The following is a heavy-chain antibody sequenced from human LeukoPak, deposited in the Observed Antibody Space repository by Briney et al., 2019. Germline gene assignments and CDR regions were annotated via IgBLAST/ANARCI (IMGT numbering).Heavy chain of an antibody. CDR1: GFTFSAYA. V-gene: IGHV3-23*01. Sequence: PGGSLRLSCAASGFTFSAYALSWVRQAPGKGLEWVSFISASGDLTYYADSVRGRFTISRDNYRNTLFLQMDSLRAEDTAVYYRANDNLSWGPGTLVTVSS. CDR2: ISASGDLT. CDR3: ANDNLS. J-gene: IGHJ5*02.